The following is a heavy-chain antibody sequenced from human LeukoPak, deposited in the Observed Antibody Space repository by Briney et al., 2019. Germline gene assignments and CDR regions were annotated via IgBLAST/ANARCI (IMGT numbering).Heavy chain of an antibody. CDR3: ARLSRWWLFAY. V-gene: IGHV4-39*01. CDR2: IYYSGKT. CDR1: GGSFSTYF. Sequence: SETLSLTCAVFGGSFSTYFVHWIRQPPGKGLEWIGTIYYSGKTYYNPSLRSRVTISVDTSKNQFSLRLSSVTAADTAVYYCARLSRWWLFAYWGQGTLVTVSS. J-gene: IGHJ4*02. D-gene: IGHD3-22*01.